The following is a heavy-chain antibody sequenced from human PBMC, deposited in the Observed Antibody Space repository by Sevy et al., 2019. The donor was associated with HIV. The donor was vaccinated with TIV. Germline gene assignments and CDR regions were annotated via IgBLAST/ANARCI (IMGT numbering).Heavy chain of an antibody. CDR3: ARPLTYYYDSSGYYSEYFQH. V-gene: IGHV1-2*02. CDR1: GYTFTGYY. Sequence: ASVKVSCKASGYTFTGYYMHWVRQAPGQGLEWMGWINPNSGGTNYAQMFQGRVTMTRDTSISTAYMELSRLRSDDTAVYYCARPLTYYYDSSGYYSEYFQHWGQGTLVTVSS. D-gene: IGHD3-22*01. CDR2: INPNSGGT. J-gene: IGHJ1*01.